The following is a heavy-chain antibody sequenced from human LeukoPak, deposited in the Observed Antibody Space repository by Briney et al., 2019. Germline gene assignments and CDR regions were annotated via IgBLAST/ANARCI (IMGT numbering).Heavy chain of an antibody. CDR1: GGSISSYY. V-gene: IGHV4-4*07. Sequence: SETLSLTCTVSGGSISSYYWSWIRQPAGKGLEWIGRIHSSGSTNYNPSLKSRVTMSADTSKNQFSLKLNSVTAADTAVYFCARTGVEVVPPGYYYMDVWGKGTTVTVSS. J-gene: IGHJ6*03. CDR2: IHSSGST. CDR3: ARTGVEVVPPGYYYMDV. D-gene: IGHD1-1*01.